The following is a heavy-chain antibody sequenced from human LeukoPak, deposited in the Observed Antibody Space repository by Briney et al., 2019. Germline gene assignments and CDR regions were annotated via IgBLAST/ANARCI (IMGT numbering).Heavy chain of an antibody. J-gene: IGHJ3*02. CDR2: ISGSGGST. Sequence: GGSLRLSCAASGFTFSSYAMSWVRQAPGKGLEWVSAISGSGGSTYYADSVKGRFTISRDNSKNTLYLQMNSLRAEDTAVYYCAKDQGYSSAWYSRDGFDMWGQGTMVTVSS. V-gene: IGHV3-23*01. CDR1: GFTFSSYA. D-gene: IGHD6-19*01. CDR3: AKDQGYSSAWYSRDGFDM.